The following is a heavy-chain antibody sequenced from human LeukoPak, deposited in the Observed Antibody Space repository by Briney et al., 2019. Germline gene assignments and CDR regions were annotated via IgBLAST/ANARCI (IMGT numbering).Heavy chain of an antibody. CDR1: GDSISSYY. V-gene: IGHV4-59*01. CDR2: IYYSGGT. CDR3: ASSYYYGSGNLDY. J-gene: IGHJ4*02. Sequence: PSETLSLTCTVSGDSISSYYWSWIRQPPGKGLEWIGYIYYSGGTNYNPSLKSRVTMSVDTSKNQFSLKLSSVTAADTAVYYCASSYYYGSGNLDYWGQGTLVTVSS. D-gene: IGHD3-10*01.